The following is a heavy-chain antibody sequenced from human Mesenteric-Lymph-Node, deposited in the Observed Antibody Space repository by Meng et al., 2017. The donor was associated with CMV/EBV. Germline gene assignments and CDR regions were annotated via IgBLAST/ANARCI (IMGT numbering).Heavy chain of an antibody. CDR2: IIPTLGIA. CDR3: ARAWTWELLPFDY. Sequence: SVKVSCKASGGTFSSYAISWVRQAPGQGLEWMGGIIPTLGIANYAQKFQGRVTITADKSTSTAYMELSSLRSEDTAVYYCARAWTWELLPFDYWGQGTLVTVSS. CDR1: GGTFSSYA. D-gene: IGHD1-26*01. J-gene: IGHJ4*02. V-gene: IGHV1-69*10.